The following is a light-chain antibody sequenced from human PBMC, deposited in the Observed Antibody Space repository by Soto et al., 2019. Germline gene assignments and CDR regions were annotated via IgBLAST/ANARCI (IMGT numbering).Light chain of an antibody. Sequence: EIVLTQSPATLSLSPGERATLSCRASQSVSSYLAWYQQKPGQAPRLLIYGASTRATGIPARFSGSGSGTEFTLTISSLQSEDFAVYYCQQYNNWPGAFGGGTKVEIK. CDR2: GAS. CDR3: QQYNNWPGA. CDR1: QSVSSY. J-gene: IGKJ4*01. V-gene: IGKV3-15*01.